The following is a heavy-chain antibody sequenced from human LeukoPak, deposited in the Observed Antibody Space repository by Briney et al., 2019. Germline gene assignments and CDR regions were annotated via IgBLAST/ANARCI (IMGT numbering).Heavy chain of an antibody. V-gene: IGHV3-21*01. CDR1: GLTSSSYS. Sequence: TGRSLRLSCAASGLTSSSYSMNWVRQAPGERLEWVSAISSSSSYIYYADSVKGRFTISRDNAKNSLYLQMTSLRAEDTAVYYCARPRVWGSQGSAFDIWGQGTMVTVSS. CDR2: ISSSSSYI. CDR3: ARPRVWGSQGSAFDI. J-gene: IGHJ3*02. D-gene: IGHD3-16*01.